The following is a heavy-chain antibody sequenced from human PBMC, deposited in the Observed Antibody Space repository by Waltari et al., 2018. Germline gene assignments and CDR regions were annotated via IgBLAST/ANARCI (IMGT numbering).Heavy chain of an antibody. CDR2: MNPNSGNT. D-gene: IGHD1-1*01. J-gene: IGHJ4*02. CDR3: ARSAKMATTTASGY. Sequence: QVQLVQSGAEVKKPGASVKVSCKASGYTFTSYDINWVRQATGQGLEWMGWMNPNSGNTGYAQKFQGRVTMTRNTSISTAYMELSSLRSEDTAVYYCARSAKMATTTASGYWGQGTLVTVSS. V-gene: IGHV1-8*01. CDR1: GYTFTSYD.